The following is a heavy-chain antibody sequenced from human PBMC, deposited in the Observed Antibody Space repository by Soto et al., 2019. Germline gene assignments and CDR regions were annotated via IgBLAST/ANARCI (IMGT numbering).Heavy chain of an antibody. CDR2: IIPILGIA. J-gene: IGHJ2*01. CDR3: ARAACGYGPTFFDL. CDR1: GGTFSSYT. D-gene: IGHD5-12*01. Sequence: SVKVSCKASGGTFSSYTISWVRQAPGQGLEWMGRIIPILGIANYAQKFQGRVTITADKSTSTAYMELSSLRSEDTAVYYCARAACGYGPTFFDLWGRGTLVTVS. V-gene: IGHV1-69*02.